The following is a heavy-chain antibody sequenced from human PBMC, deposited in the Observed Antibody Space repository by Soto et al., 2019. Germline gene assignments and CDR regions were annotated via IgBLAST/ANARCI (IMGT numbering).Heavy chain of an antibody. CDR3: ARVPTYYDFWSGPLNYYMDV. J-gene: IGHJ6*03. CDR2: MNPKNGNT. CDR1: GYSFTGYS. Sequence: ASVKVSCKASGYSFTGYSMHWVRQAPGQGLEWMGWMNPKNGNTNYAQKFQGRVTMTRNTSISTAYMELSSLRSEDTAVYSCARVPTYYDFWSGPLNYYMDVWGKGTTVTVSS. V-gene: IGHV1-8*02. D-gene: IGHD3-3*01.